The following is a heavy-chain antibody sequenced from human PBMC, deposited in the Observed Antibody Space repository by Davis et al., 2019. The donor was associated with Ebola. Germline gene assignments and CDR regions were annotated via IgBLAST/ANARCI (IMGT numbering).Heavy chain of an antibody. CDR3: ATTKAWYVDF. CDR2: INQSGHT. Sequence: SETLSLTCAVYGGSFSGYYWSWIRQPPGKGLEWIGEINQSGHTKFNPSLKSRVSISLDKSKRQFSLGLTSVTAADTAVYYCATTKAWYVDFWGQGTLVTVSS. D-gene: IGHD6-13*01. CDR1: GGSFSGYY. J-gene: IGHJ4*02. V-gene: IGHV4-34*01.